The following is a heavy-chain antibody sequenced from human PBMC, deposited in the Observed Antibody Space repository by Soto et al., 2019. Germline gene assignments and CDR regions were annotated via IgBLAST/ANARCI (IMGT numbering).Heavy chain of an antibody. Sequence: ASVKVSCKASGYTFTGYYMHWVRQAPGQGLEWMGWINPNSGGTNYAQKFQGRVTMTRDTSISTAYMELSRLRSDDTAVYYCARDYGEQLASYYYSGMDVWGQGTTVTVSS. CDR1: GYTFTGYY. D-gene: IGHD6-6*01. CDR3: ARDYGEQLASYYYSGMDV. CDR2: INPNSGGT. V-gene: IGHV1-2*02. J-gene: IGHJ6*02.